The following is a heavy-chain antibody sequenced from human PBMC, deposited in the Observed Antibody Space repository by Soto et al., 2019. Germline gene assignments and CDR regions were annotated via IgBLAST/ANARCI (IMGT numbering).Heavy chain of an antibody. J-gene: IGHJ6*02. CDR2: IYYSGST. CDR1: GGSLSSYY. Sequence: PSETLSLTCTVSGGSLSSYYWSWIRQPPGKGLEWIGDIYYSGSTNYNPSLKSRVTISVDTSKNQFSLKLSSVTAADTAVYYCARAASRYCSSTSCYADYYYYYGMDVWGQGTTVTVSS. V-gene: IGHV4-59*01. CDR3: ARAASRYCSSTSCYADYYYYYGMDV. D-gene: IGHD2-2*01.